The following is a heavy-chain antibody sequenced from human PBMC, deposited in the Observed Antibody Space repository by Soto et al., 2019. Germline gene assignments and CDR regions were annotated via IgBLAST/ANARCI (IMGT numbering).Heavy chain of an antibody. Sequence: GGSLRLSCAASGFIFSTFWMHWARQAPGKGLEWVPRINSDGSKTTYADSVKGRFTISRDNAKNTVYLQMNSLRAEDTAVYYCATVATNSYNWLDPWGQGTLVTVSS. V-gene: IGHV3-74*01. D-gene: IGHD5-12*01. CDR2: INSDGSKT. CDR1: GFIFSTFW. J-gene: IGHJ5*02. CDR3: ATVATNSYNWLDP.